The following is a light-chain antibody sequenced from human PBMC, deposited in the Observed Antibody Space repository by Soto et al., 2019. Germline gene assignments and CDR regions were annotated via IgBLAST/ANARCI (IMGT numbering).Light chain of an antibody. J-gene: IGLJ1*01. Sequence: QSALTQPPSASGSLGQSVTISCTGTSSDIGGYKYVSWHQQHPGKAPKLMIYEVTKRPSGVPDRFSASKSGNTASLTVSGLQAEDEADYYCSSYAGSNNLIFGTGTKVTVL. V-gene: IGLV2-8*01. CDR2: EVT. CDR3: SSYAGSNNLI. CDR1: SSDIGGYKY.